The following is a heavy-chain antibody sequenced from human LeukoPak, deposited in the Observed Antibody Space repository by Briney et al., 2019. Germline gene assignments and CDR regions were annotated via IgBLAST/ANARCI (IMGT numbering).Heavy chain of an antibody. CDR3: ARGAGWYQF. J-gene: IGHJ4*02. CDR2: MYSRGSS. V-gene: IGHV4-59*01. D-gene: IGHD6-19*01. Sequence: SETLSLTCSVSGGSMSDYYWTWIRQSPGKGLEWIGYMYSRGSSNYNSSLRSRVTMSVDTSRKQFSLKMSSVTAADTAVYYCARGAGWYQFWGQGTLVTVSS. CDR1: GGSMSDYY.